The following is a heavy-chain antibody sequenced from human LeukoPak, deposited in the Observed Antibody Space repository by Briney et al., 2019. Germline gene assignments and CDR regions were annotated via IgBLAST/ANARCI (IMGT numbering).Heavy chain of an antibody. D-gene: IGHD3-9*01. V-gene: IGHV4-39*07. CDR1: GGSISSSSYY. J-gene: IGHJ3*02. CDR3: AGVKGGRYDILTGAFDI. Sequence: SETLSLTCTVSGGSISSSSYYWGWIRQPPGKGLEWIVSIYYSGRTYYNPSLKSRVTISVDTSKNQFSLKLSSVTAADTAVYYCAGVKGGRYDILTGAFDIWGQGTMVTVSS. CDR2: IYYSGRT.